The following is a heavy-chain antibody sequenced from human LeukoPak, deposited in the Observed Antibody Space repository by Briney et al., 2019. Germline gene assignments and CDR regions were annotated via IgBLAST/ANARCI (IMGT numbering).Heavy chain of an antibody. CDR2: INSDGTST. Sequence: GGSLRLSCAAFGFTFSSYWIHWVRQAPGKGPVWVSRINSDGTSTTYADPVKGRFTISRDSDKNTVYLQMNSLRAEDTAVYYCVRGGGADRPYGLDVWGQGTTVTVSS. V-gene: IGHV3-74*01. CDR1: GFTFSSYW. D-gene: IGHD6-6*01. CDR3: VRGGGADRPYGLDV. J-gene: IGHJ6*02.